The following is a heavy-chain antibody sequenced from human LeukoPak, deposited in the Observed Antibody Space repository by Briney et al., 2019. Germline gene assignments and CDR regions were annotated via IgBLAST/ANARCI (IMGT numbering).Heavy chain of an antibody. CDR3: ARLQDYSTVYDY. V-gene: IGHV3-7*02. D-gene: IGHD4-11*01. CDR1: GFTFDSHW. J-gene: IGHJ4*02. Sequence: GGSLRLSCEASGFTFDSHWMSWVRQAPGEGLEWVASINQDKTALRYVDSVRGRFTISRDNARSLLYLERSSLRAEDTAVYFCARLQDYSTVYDYWGPGTLVTVSS. CDR2: INQDKTAL.